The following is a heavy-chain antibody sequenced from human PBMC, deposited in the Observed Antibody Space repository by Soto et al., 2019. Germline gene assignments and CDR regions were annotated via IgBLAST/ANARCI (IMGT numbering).Heavy chain of an antibody. J-gene: IGHJ4*02. CDR3: TRGGCISESYYCFDY. Sequence: PGGSLRLSCAASGFTFSSYCMSWVRQAPGKGLEWVANIKQDGSEKYYVDSVKGRFTISRDNAENSLYLQMNSLRAEDTAVYYCTRGGCISESYYCFDYWGQGTLVTVS. CDR2: IKQDGSEK. V-gene: IGHV3-7*01. D-gene: IGHD1-26*01. CDR1: GFTFSSYC.